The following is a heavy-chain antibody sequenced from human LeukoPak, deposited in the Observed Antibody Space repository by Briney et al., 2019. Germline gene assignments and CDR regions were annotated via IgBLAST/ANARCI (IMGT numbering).Heavy chain of an antibody. J-gene: IGHJ4*01. CDR2: VYYTGST. Sequence: PSETLSLTCTVSGGSLSIYYWSWIRQPPGKGLECIGYVYYTGSTNYNPSLKSRVTISVDTSKNQFSLKLSSVTAADTAVYYCAGGGGGIFTFGGVIVNSPKEFDYWGQGTLVTVSS. CDR1: GGSLSIYY. V-gene: IGHV4-59*01. CDR3: AGGGGGIFTFGGVIVNSPKEFDY. D-gene: IGHD3-16*02.